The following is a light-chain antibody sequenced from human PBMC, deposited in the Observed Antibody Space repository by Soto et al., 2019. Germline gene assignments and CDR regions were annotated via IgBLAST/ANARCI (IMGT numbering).Light chain of an antibody. Sequence: EIVLTQSPDTLSLSPGERATLSCRASQSVSSSYLGWYQQKPGQAPRLLIFGASNRATGIPDRFSGSGSESDFTLTITRLEPEDFAVYYCQQYSDSAWTFGRGTRVEIK. CDR1: QSVSSSY. CDR3: QQYSDSAWT. CDR2: GAS. V-gene: IGKV3-20*01. J-gene: IGKJ1*01.